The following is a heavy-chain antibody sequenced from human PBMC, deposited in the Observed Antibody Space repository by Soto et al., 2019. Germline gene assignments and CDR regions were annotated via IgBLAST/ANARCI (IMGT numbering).Heavy chain of an antibody. V-gene: IGHV1-2*04. CDR1: GYTFSGYY. D-gene: IGHD3-3*01. CDR3: ARDLKLDPPPKPNYYYGMDV. CDR2: INPNSGGT. Sequence: ASVKVSCKASGYTFSGYYMHWVRQAPGQGLEWMGWINPNSGGTNYAQKFQGWVTMTRDTSISTAYMELSRLRSDDTAVYYCARDLKLDPPPKPNYYYGMDVWGQGTTVTVSS. J-gene: IGHJ6*02.